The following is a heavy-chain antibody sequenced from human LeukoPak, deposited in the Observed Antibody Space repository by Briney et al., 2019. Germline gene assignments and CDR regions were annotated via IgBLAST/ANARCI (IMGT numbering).Heavy chain of an antibody. CDR1: GYTVTSYD. V-gene: IGHV1-46*03. J-gene: IGHJ4*02. D-gene: IGHD6-13*01. CDR3: AREVAAAGRSVIVVTNYFDY. Sequence: GASVKVSCKASGYTVTSYDMHWGRHAPGQGLGWMGMINTSVGSTSYAQKFQGRVTMTRDTSTSTVDMELSSLRSEDTAVYYCAREVAAAGRSVIVVTNYFDYWGQGTLVTVSS. CDR2: INTSVGST.